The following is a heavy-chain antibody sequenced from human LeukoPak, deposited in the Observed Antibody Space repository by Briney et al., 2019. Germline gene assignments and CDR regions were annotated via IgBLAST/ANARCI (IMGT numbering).Heavy chain of an antibody. CDR3: AKLGATVGYSPIDY. V-gene: IGHV1-2*02. D-gene: IGHD1-26*01. J-gene: IGHJ4*02. CDR1: GYTXTGYY. CDR2: INPNSGGT. Sequence: ASVKVSCKASGYTXTGYYMHWVRQAPGQGLEWMGWINPNSGGTNYAQKFQGRVTMTRDTSISTAYMELSRLRSDDTAVYYCAKLGATVGYSPIDYWGQGTLVTVSS.